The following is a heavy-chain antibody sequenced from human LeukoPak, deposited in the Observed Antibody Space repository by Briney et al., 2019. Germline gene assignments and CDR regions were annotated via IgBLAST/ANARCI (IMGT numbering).Heavy chain of an antibody. J-gene: IGHJ5*02. CDR3: ARDGDGYPS. D-gene: IGHD6-25*01. Sequence: GGSLRLSCAASGFTFSRNWMSWVRQAPGKGLEWVANIKEDGSAQYYVDSVKGRFTISRDNAKNSLFLQMNSLRVEDTAVYYCARDGDGYPSWGQGTLVTASS. CDR2: IKEDGSAQ. V-gene: IGHV3-7*01. CDR1: GFTFSRNW.